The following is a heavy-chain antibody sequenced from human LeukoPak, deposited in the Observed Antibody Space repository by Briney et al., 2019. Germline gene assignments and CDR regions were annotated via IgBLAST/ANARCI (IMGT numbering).Heavy chain of an antibody. CDR3: ARDKNYRFDY. Sequence: ASVKVSCKASGYTFTDNGISWVRQAPGEGLEWMGWISANSGKTSYAQRFQGRVTMTRETSSSTVYMELRSLRSDDTAVYFCARDKNYRFDYWGQGTLVSVTS. CDR1: GYTFTDNG. D-gene: IGHD3-16*02. CDR2: ISANSGKT. J-gene: IGHJ4*02. V-gene: IGHV1-18*01.